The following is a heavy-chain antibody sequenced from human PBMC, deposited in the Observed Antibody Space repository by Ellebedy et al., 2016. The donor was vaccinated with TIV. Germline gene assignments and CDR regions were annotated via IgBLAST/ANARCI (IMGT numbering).Heavy chain of an antibody. D-gene: IGHD5-18*01. Sequence: MPSETLSLTCTVSGGSIRSYDGSWIRQSPGKGLEWIGYVYFSGKKYNTSLTSRVTISADTFKNQFSLQLEYVTAADTAVYYCASDRDSYGLFDCWGQGTVVTVSS. CDR1: GGSIRSYD. J-gene: IGHJ4*02. CDR3: ASDRDSYGLFDC. V-gene: IGHV4-59*12. CDR2: VYFSGK.